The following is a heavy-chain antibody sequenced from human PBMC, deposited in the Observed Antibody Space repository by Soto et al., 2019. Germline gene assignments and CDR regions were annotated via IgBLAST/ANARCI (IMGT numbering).Heavy chain of an antibody. V-gene: IGHV5-51*01. CDR3: ASGASSGWYYDAFDI. D-gene: IGHD6-19*01. J-gene: IGHJ3*02. CDR1: GYSFTSYW. Sequence: PGESLKISCKGSGYSFTSYWIGWVRQMPGKGLEWMGIIYPGDSDTRYSPSFQGQVTISADKSISTAYLQWSSLKASDTAMYYCASGASSGWYYDAFDIWGQGTMVTVS. CDR2: IYPGDSDT.